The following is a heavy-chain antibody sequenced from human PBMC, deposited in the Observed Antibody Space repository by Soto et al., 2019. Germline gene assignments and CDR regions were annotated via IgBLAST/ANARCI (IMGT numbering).Heavy chain of an antibody. CDR3: ARSPGYCSTTRCYGRDFAMDV. CDR1: RFTFSSYA. Sequence: QVQLVEFGGGVVQPGRSLRLSCAASRFTFSSYAMHWVRQAPGKGLQWVALISFDGSTKYYADSVKGRFTISRDNSKNTLYLQMNSLRAEDTAVYYCARSPGYCSTTRCYGRDFAMDVWGQGTTVTVSS. J-gene: IGHJ6*02. D-gene: IGHD2-2*01. V-gene: IGHV3-30-3*01. CDR2: ISFDGSTK.